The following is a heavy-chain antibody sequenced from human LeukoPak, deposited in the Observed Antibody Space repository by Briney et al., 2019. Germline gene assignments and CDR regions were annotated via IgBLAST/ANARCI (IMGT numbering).Heavy chain of an antibody. V-gene: IGHV3-21*01. D-gene: IGHD1-26*01. Sequence: GGSLRLSCAASGFTFSSYSMNWVRQAPGKGLEWVSSISSSSSYIYYADSVKGRFIISRDNAKNSLYLQMNSLRAEDTAVYYCATSIVGATTIYYWGQGTLVTVSS. J-gene: IGHJ4*02. CDR3: ATSIVGATTIYY. CDR2: ISSSSSYI. CDR1: GFTFSSYS.